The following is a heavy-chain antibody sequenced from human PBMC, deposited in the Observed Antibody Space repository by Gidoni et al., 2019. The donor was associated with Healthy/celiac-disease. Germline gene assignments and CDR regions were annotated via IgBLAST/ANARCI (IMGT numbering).Heavy chain of an antibody. CDR1: GGSFSGYY. D-gene: IGHD4-4*01. CDR2: INHSGST. Sequence: QVQLQQWGAGLLKPSETLSLTCAVYGGSFSGYYWSWIRQPPGKGLEWIGEINHSGSTNYNPSLKSRVTISVDTSKNQFSLKLSSVTAADTAVYYCARDNYYSKAYYYYGMDVWGQGTTVTVSS. V-gene: IGHV4-34*01. J-gene: IGHJ6*02. CDR3: ARDNYYSKAYYYYGMDV.